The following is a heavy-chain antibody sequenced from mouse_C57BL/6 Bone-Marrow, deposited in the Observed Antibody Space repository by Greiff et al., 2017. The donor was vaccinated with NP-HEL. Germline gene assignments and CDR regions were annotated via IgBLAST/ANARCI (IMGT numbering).Heavy chain of an antibody. V-gene: IGHV6-3*01. D-gene: IGHD2-5*01. CDR3: KGYYSNYYAMDY. CDR1: GFTFSNYW. J-gene: IGHJ4*01. Sequence: EVQLVESGGGLVQPGGSMKLSCVASGFTFSNYWMNWVRQTPEKGLEWVAQIRLKSDNYATHYAESVKGRFTISRDDSKSSVYLQMNNLRAEDTGIYYGKGYYSNYYAMDYWGQGTSVTVSS. CDR2: IRLKSDNYAT.